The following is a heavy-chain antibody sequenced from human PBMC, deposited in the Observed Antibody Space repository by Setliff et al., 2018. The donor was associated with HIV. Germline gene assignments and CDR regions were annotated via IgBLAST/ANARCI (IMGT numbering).Heavy chain of an antibody. CDR1: GYTFTSCF. V-gene: IGHV1-46*01. D-gene: IGHD6-13*01. Sequence: ASVKVSCKASGYTFTSCFMHWVRQAPGQGLEYMGIISPSDGTTDHTQKFQDRVTMTSDTSTSTVYMELRSLRSEDTAIYYCVKEYHTTATDTRVANYFDYWGQGTLVTVSS. CDR2: ISPSDGTT. CDR3: VKEYHTTATDTRVANYFDY. J-gene: IGHJ4*02.